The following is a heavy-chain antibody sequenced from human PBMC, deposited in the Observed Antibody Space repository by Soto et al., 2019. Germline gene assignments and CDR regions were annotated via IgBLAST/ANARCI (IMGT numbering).Heavy chain of an antibody. CDR3: AGGMPGPAGMFGLFDY. CDR2: ISSSGTTI. J-gene: IGHJ4*02. V-gene: IGHV3-11*01. Sequence: GGSLRLSCAASGFTFSDYYMSWIRQAPGKGLEWVSYISSSGTTIYYADSVKGRFTVSRDSAKNSLHLQMNSLRAEDTAVYYCAGGMPGPAGMFGLFDYWVQGTLVSVSS. CDR1: GFTFSDYY. D-gene: IGHD2-2*01.